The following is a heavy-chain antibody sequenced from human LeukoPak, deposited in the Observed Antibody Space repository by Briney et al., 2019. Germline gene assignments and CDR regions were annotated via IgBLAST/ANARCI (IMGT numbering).Heavy chain of an antibody. CDR1: GFTVTNDY. D-gene: IGHD2/OR15-2a*01. V-gene: IGHV3-66*01. CDR3: ARTYFYYYGMDV. J-gene: IGHJ6*02. CDR2: FYGANNT. Sequence: GGSLRLSCVVSGFTVTNDYMSWVRQAPGKGLEWVSVFYGANNTYYADSVKGRFTISRDNSKNTLYLQMNSLRAEDTAVYYCARTYFYYYGMDVWGQGTAVTVSS.